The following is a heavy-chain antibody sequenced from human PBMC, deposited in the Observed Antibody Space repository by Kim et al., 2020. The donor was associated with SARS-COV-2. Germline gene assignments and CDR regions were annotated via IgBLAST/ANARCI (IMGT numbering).Heavy chain of an antibody. CDR3: ARDLLRYSDWLSYGMDV. CDR2: ISFDGNNK. D-gene: IGHD3-9*01. CDR1: GFAFSYYG. J-gene: IGHJ6*02. V-gene: IGHV3-33*05. Sequence: GGSLRLSCAASGFAFSYYGMHWVRQAPGQGMEGVAIISFDGNNKYYADSVKGRFTVSRDNSKNTLYLQMSSLRAGDTAVYYCARDLLRYSDWLSYGMDVWGQGTTVTVSS.